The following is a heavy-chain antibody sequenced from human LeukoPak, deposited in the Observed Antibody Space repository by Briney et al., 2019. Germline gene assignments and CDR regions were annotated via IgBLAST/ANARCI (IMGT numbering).Heavy chain of an antibody. CDR2: ITWNGGRI. D-gene: IGHD4-17*01. Sequence: GGSLRLSCVASGFTFSSYAMSWVRQAPGKGLEWVSGITWNGGRIGYADSVKGRFTISRDNARNSLYLQMNSLRAEDTAFYYCARGLTTVTAYFEYWGQGTLVTVSS. V-gene: IGHV3-9*01. CDR3: ARGLTTVTAYFEY. CDR1: GFTFSSYA. J-gene: IGHJ4*02.